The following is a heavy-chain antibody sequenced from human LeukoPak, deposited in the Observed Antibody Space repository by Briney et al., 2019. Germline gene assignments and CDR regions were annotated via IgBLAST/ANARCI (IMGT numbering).Heavy chain of an antibody. CDR3: ARYSGYDSRFDY. Sequence: PSETLSLTCTVSGGSISSYYWSWIRQPPGKGLEWIGYIHTSASTNYNPSLKSRVTISVDTSKNQFSLKLSSVTAADTAVYYCARYSGYDSRFDYWGQGTLVTVSS. V-gene: IGHV4-4*09. J-gene: IGHJ4*02. CDR2: IHTSAST. CDR1: GGSISSYY. D-gene: IGHD5-12*01.